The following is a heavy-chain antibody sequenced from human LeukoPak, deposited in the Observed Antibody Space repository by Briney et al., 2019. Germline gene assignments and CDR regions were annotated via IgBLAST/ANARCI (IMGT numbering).Heavy chain of an antibody. CDR2: IKQDGSEK. D-gene: IGHD1-26*01. V-gene: IGHV3-7*01. CDR3: ARAPAGARLDY. CDR1: GFTFSSYW. Sequence: GGSLRLSCAASGFTFSSYWMYWVRQAPGKGLEWVASIKQDGSEKYYVDSVKGRFTISRDNAKNSLYLQMNSLRAEDTAVYYCARAPAGARLDYWGQGTLVTVSS. J-gene: IGHJ4*02.